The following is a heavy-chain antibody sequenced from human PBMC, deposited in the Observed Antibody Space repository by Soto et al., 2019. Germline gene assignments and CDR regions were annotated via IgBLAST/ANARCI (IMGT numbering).Heavy chain of an antibody. CDR3: ARGYYYGSGRPTPGGMDV. J-gene: IGHJ6*02. Sequence: QVHLVQSGAEVKKPGASVKVSCKASGYTFTNYDINWVRQAPGQGLEWMGWISTYTGNTNYAQKLQGRVTMTTDTSTSTAYMELRSLRSDDTAVYCCARGYYYGSGRPTPGGMDVWGQGTTVTVSS. V-gene: IGHV1-18*01. D-gene: IGHD3-10*01. CDR1: GYTFTNYD. CDR2: ISTYTGNT.